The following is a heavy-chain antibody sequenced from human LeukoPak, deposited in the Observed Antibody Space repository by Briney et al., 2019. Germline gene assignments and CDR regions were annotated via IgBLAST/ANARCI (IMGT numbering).Heavy chain of an antibody. CDR2: INHSGST. D-gene: IGHD3-3*01. J-gene: IGHJ6*03. V-gene: IGHV4-34*01. CDR1: GGSISGYY. Sequence: SETLSLTCTVSGGSISGYYWSWIRQPPGKGLEWIGEINHSGSTNYNPSLKSRVTISVDTSKNQFSLKLSSVTAADTAVYYCARGHYDFWSGYYSAYYYYYMDVWGKGTTVTVSS. CDR3: ARGHYDFWSGYYSAYYYYYMDV.